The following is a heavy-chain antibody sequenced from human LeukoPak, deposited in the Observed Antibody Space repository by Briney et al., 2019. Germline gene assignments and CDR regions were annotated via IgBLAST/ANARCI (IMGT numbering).Heavy chain of an antibody. CDR3: TTDSRYCSSTSCYPIDY. Sequence: GGSLRLSCAASGFTFSNYAMSWVRQAPGKGLEWVSAISGSASSTYHADSVKGRFTISRDNSKNTLYLQMNSLKTEDTAVYYCTTDSRYCSSTSCYPIDYWGQGTLVTVSS. D-gene: IGHD2-2*01. CDR2: ISGSASST. CDR1: GFTFSNYA. V-gene: IGHV3-23*01. J-gene: IGHJ4*02.